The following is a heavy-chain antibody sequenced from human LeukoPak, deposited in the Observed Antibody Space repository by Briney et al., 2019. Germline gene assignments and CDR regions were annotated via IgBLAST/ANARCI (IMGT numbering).Heavy chain of an antibody. CDR3: AREITMVRGGKCSFDY. J-gene: IGHJ4*02. CDR1: GFPFSGYW. V-gene: IGHV3-7*01. CDR2: INEDGSEE. D-gene: IGHD3-10*01. Sequence: GGSLRLSCAVSGFPFSGYWMSWVRQAPGNGLEWVATINEDGSEEYYVDSVKGRFTISRDNAKNSLYLQMNSLRAEDTAVYYCAREITMVRGGKCSFDYWGQGTLVTVSS.